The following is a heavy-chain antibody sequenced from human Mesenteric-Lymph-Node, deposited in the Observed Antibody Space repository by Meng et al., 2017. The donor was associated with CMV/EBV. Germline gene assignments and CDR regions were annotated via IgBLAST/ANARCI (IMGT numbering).Heavy chain of an antibody. V-gene: IGHV3-53*01. J-gene: IGHJ6*02. Sequence: GESLKISCAASGFIVSSNYMNWVRQAPGKGLEWVSLIYSGGSTFYADSVKGRFTISRDNAKNSLYLQMNSLRAEDTAVYYCARGSAAPDVWGQGTTVTVSS. CDR1: GFIVSSNY. CDR2: IYSGGST. D-gene: IGHD6-13*01. CDR3: ARGSAAPDV.